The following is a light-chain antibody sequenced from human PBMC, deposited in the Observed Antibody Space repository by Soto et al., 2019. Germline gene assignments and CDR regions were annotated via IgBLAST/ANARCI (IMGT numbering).Light chain of an antibody. CDR1: QSVLYSPNNKNY. J-gene: IGKJ4*01. CDR3: QQYVSTPLT. V-gene: IGKV4-1*01. Sequence: DIVMTQSPDFLAVSLGERATINCKSSQSVLYSPNNKNYLTWYQLKPGQPPKMLIYWASTRESGVPDRFSGSGSGTDFSLTISSLQAEDVAVYYCQQYVSTPLTFGGGTKVEIK. CDR2: WAS.